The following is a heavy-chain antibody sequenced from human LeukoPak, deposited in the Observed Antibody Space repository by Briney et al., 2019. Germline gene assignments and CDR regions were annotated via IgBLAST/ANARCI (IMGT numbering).Heavy chain of an antibody. CDR3: ARDLGGNSENWFDP. CDR2: IYYSGST. J-gene: IGHJ5*02. Sequence: PSETLSLTCAVYGGSFSGYYWSWIRQPPGKGLEWIGYIYYSGSTNYNPSLKSRVTISVDTSKNQFSLKLSSVTAADTAVHYCARDLGGNSENWFDPWGQGTLVTVSS. D-gene: IGHD4-23*01. CDR1: GGSFSGYY. V-gene: IGHV4-59*01.